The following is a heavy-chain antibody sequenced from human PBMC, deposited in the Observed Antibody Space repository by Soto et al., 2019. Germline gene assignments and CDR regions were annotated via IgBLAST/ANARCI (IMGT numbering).Heavy chain of an antibody. CDR2: IFPSGAT. Sequence: QVQLEESGPGLVKPSQTLSLMCTVSGVPISGSDYHWSWIRQSPGKGLEWIGYIFPSGATHYNSSLGSRITMSVETSKSQFSRRLTAVTAADTAVYFCARGSAAKRYFDLWGRGTLVTVSS. CDR1: GVPISGSDYH. V-gene: IGHV4-30-4*01. J-gene: IGHJ2*01. CDR3: ARGSAAKRYFDL. D-gene: IGHD5-18*01.